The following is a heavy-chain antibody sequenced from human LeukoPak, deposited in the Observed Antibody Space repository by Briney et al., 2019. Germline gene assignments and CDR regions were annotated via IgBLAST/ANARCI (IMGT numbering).Heavy chain of an antibody. Sequence: PGGSLRLSCAASGFSVRNYYMNWVRQAPGKGLEVVSLIRGSGETSYADSVKGRFTLSSDSSRNTVYFQLNNLRVEDTAIYYCAKASWVSSTDAVRWGQGTLVTVSS. CDR1: GFSVRNYY. J-gene: IGHJ4*02. V-gene: IGHV3-53*01. CDR2: IRGSGET. CDR3: AKASWVSSTDAVR. D-gene: IGHD3-16*01.